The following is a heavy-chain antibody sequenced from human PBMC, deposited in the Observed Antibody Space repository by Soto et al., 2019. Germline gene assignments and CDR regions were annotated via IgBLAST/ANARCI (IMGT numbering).Heavy chain of an antibody. Sequence: GGSLRLSCAASGFTFSSYWMHWVRQAPGKGLVWVSPSNSDGSSTSYADSEKGRFTISRDNAKNTLYLQVSRLRAEDPAVYYCARDPQSVAAAGAPAYYYYGMDVWGQGPTVTVSS. V-gene: IGHV3-74*01. CDR1: GFTFSSYW. CDR2: SNSDGSST. D-gene: IGHD6-13*01. J-gene: IGHJ6*02. CDR3: ARDPQSVAAAGAPAYYYYGMDV.